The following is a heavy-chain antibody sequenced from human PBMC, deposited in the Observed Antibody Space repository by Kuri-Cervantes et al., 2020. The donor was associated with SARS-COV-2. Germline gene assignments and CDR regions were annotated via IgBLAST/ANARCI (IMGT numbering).Heavy chain of an antibody. V-gene: IGHV4-59*01. CDR1: GGSISSYY. J-gene: IGHJ4*02. CDR3: ASVSTMGVSLD. Sequence: SETLSLTCTVSGGSISSYYWSWIRQPPGKGLEWIGYIYYSGSTNYNPSLKSRVTISVDTSKNQFSLKLSSVTAADTAVYYCASVSTMGVSLDWGQGTLVTVSS. D-gene: IGHD5-24*01. CDR2: IYYSGST.